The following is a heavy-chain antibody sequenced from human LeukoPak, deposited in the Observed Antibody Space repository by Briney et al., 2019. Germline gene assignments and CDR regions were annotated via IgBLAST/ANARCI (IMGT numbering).Heavy chain of an antibody. CDR1: GFTVSSNY. CDR3: TAVDFDY. V-gene: IGHV3-15*01. J-gene: IGHJ4*02. CDR2: IKSKTDGGTT. Sequence: GGSLRLSCAASGFTVSSNYMSWVRQAPGKGLEWVGRIKSKTDGGTTDYAAPVKGRFTISRDDSKNTLYLEMNSLKTEDTAVYYCTAVDFDYWGQGTLVTVSS. D-gene: IGHD4-23*01.